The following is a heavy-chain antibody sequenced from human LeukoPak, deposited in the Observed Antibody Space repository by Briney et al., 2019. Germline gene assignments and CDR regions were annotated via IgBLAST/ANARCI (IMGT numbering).Heavy chain of an antibody. Sequence: ASVKVSCKASGYTFTNYGISWVRQAPGQGLEWMGWISAYNGNTNYAQKFQGRVTITRDTSANTAHMELSGLRSEDTAVYYCARDLHYYDSSSYRGYWGQGTLVTVSS. CDR3: ARDLHYYDSSSYRGY. CDR1: GYTFTNYG. J-gene: IGHJ4*02. V-gene: IGHV1-18*01. CDR2: ISAYNGNT. D-gene: IGHD3-22*01.